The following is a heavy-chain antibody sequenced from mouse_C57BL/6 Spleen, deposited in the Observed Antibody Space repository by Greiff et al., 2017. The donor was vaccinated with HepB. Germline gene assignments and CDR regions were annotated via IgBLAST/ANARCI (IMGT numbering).Heavy chain of an antibody. J-gene: IGHJ2*01. CDR2: ISYDGSN. V-gene: IGHV3-6*01. D-gene: IGHD2-4*01. CDR1: GYSITSGYY. Sequence: DVKLQESGPGLVKPSQSLSLTCSVTGYSITSGYYWNWIRQFPGNKLEWMGYISYDGSNNYNPSLKNRISIIRDTSKNQFFLKLNSVTTEDTATYSCARVVGDYDEDYWGQGTTLTVSS. CDR3: ARVVGDYDEDY.